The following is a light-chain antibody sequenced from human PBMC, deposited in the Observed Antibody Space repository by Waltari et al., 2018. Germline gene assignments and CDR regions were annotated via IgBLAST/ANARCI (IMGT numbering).Light chain of an antibody. Sequence: QTVVTQAPSLSVSPGGTVTLTCALRSGPISTTSYATWYQQSPGQAPRTLVYKANSRSSGVPDRFSGSILGNKAALTITGAQADDESDYYCALYMGSGIWVFGGGTKLTVL. CDR3: ALYMGSGIWV. CDR1: SGPISTTSY. J-gene: IGLJ3*02. CDR2: KAN. V-gene: IGLV8-61*01.